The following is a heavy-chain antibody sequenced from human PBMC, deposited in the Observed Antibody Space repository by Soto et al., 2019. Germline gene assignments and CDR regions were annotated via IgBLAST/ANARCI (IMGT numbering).Heavy chain of an antibody. D-gene: IGHD4-4*01. Sequence: PSETLSLTCTVSGGSINNYYWSWIRQPPGKGLEWIGYIYYSGRTSYNPSLKSRVTISVDTSKNQFSLKLTSVTAADTAVYYCARLPVDAFDIWGQGAMVTVSS. CDR1: GGSINNYY. CDR3: ARLPVDAFDI. V-gene: IGHV4-59*08. J-gene: IGHJ3*02. CDR2: IYYSGRT.